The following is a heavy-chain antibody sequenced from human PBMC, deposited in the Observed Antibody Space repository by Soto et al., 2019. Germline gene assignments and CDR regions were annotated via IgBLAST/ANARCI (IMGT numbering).Heavy chain of an antibody. Sequence: PGESLKISCQCSGYTFSNFWIGWVRQLPGQGLEWMGIIYPGDHETRYSPSFLGKVTISAEKSINTAYLQWSSLEASDSAFYFCARSTRSSPYFDVWGQGALGTVS. CDR3: ARSTRSSPYFDV. V-gene: IGHV5-51*01. J-gene: IGHJ4*02. CDR1: GYTFSNFW. CDR2: IYPGDHET. D-gene: IGHD6-13*01.